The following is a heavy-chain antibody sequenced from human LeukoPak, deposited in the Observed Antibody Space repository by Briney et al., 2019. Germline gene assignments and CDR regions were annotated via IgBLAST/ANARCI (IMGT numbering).Heavy chain of an antibody. V-gene: IGHV3-30-3*01. Sequence: GGSLRLSCAASGFTFSSYAMHWVRKAPGKGLEWVAVISYDGSNKYYADSVKGRFTISRDNSKNTLYLQMNSLRAEDTAVYYCARDLEEQQLVRETYYYYYGMDVWGQGTTVTVSS. CDR3: ARDLEEQQLVRETYYYYYGMDV. J-gene: IGHJ6*02. CDR1: GFTFSSYA. D-gene: IGHD6-13*01. CDR2: ISYDGSNK.